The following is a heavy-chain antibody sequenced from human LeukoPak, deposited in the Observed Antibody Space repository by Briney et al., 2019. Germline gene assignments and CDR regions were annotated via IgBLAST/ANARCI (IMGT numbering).Heavy chain of an antibody. D-gene: IGHD3-3*01. Sequence: GGSLRLSCAASGFTFSSYSMNWVRQAPGKGLEWVSYISSSSSTIYYADSVKGRFTISRDNAKNSLYLQMNSLRAEDTAVYYCARDLSDFWSGYLIYWGQGTLATVSS. CDR1: GFTFSSYS. CDR3: ARDLSDFWSGYLIY. J-gene: IGHJ4*02. V-gene: IGHV3-48*01. CDR2: ISSSSSTI.